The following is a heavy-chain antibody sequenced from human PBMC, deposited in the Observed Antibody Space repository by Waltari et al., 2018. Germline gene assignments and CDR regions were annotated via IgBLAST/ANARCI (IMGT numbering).Heavy chain of an antibody. J-gene: IGHJ3*01. V-gene: IGHV1-69*02. CDR1: GGPFSCVG. CDR2: IIPMPGIT. Sequence: QVQLVQSGPEVKQPGSSVKVSCKSSGGPFSCVGLHGLRQAPGQGLEWMGKIIPMPGITDYEQKVQGRLISTADRSTTTGYMELRSLGTEDTAIYYCARRVSTKGAFEVWGRGTLVTVSP. CDR3: ARRVSTKGAFEV. D-gene: IGHD5-12*01.